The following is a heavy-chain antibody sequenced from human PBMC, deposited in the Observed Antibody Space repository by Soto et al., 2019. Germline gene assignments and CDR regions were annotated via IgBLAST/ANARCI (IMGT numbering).Heavy chain of an antibody. J-gene: IGHJ4*02. CDR2: INPSGGST. CDR1: GYPFTSYY. V-gene: IGHV1-46*01. Sequence: DSVKVYCKASGYPFTSYYMHLVRQAPGQGLEWMGIINPSGGSTSYAQKFHGRVTMTRDTSTSTVYMELSSLRSEDTAVYYCARDLVSDSSGSLSLLQDYWGQGTMVTVSS. CDR3: ARDLVSDSSGSLSLLQDY. D-gene: IGHD3-22*01.